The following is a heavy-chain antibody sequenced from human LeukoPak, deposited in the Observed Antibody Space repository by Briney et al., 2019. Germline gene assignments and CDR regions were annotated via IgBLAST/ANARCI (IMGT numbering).Heavy chain of an antibody. CDR3: ARAPSSSWYKSGGSYFDY. Sequence: PGGSLRLSCAASGFTFSGYWMHWVRQAPGKGLVWVSRINSDGSSTSYADSVKGRFTISRDNAKNTLYLQMNSLRAEDTAVYYCARAPSSSWYKSGGSYFDYWGQGTLVTVSS. D-gene: IGHD6-13*01. V-gene: IGHV3-74*01. CDR1: GFTFSGYW. J-gene: IGHJ4*02. CDR2: INSDGSST.